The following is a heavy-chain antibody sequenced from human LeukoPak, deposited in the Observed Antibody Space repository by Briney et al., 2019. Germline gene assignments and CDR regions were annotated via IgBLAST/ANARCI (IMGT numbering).Heavy chain of an antibody. D-gene: IGHD3-10*01. Sequence: PSETLSLSCTVSGGSISNYYWSWIRQPPGKGLEWIGYIYYSGSTNYNPSLKSRVTISVDTSKNQFSLKLSSVTAADTAVYYCARGYYYGSGSYPWFDPWGQGTLVTVSS. CDR1: GGSISNYY. CDR3: ARGYYYGSGSYPWFDP. J-gene: IGHJ5*02. V-gene: IGHV4-59*08. CDR2: IYYSGST.